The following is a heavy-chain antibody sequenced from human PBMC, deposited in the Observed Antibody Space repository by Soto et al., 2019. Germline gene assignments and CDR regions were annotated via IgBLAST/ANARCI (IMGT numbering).Heavy chain of an antibody. J-gene: IGHJ6*02. CDR1: GYTFTSYA. CDR2: INAGNGNT. D-gene: IGHD3-22*01. V-gene: IGHV1-3*01. Sequence: ASVKVSCKASGYTFTSYAMHWVRQAPGQRLEWMGWINAGNGNTKYSQKFQGRVTITRDTSANTAYMELSSLRSEDTAVYYCARGQSPYYYDSSGYPYAPHYYYYGMDVWGQGTTVTVSS. CDR3: ARGQSPYYYDSSGYPYAPHYYYYGMDV.